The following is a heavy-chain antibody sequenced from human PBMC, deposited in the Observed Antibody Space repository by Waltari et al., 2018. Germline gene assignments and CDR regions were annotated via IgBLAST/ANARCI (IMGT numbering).Heavy chain of an antibody. CDR1: GGSSSGYY. J-gene: IGHJ6*03. CDR3: ARGRKYSSSYYYYYYMDV. CDR2: INHSGRT. Sequence: QVQLQQWGAGLLKPSETLSITCAVYGGSSSGYYWSWSRQSPGKVLEWIGEINHSGRTNYNPSLKSRVTISVDTSKNQFSLKLSSVTAADTAVYYCARGRKYSSSYYYYYYMDVWGKGTTVTVSS. V-gene: IGHV4-34*01. D-gene: IGHD6-6*01.